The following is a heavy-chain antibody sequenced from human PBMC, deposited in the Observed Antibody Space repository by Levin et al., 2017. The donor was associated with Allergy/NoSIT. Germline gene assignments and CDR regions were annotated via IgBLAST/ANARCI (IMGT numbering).Heavy chain of an antibody. Sequence: GGSLRLSCKGSGYSFTNYWIGWVRQMPGKGLEWMGIIYPGDSDIRYNPSFQGQVTISADKSISTAYLQWSSLKASDSAMYYCAREGYCSGGSCYSAQRWFDPWGQGTLVTVSS. CDR3: AREGYCSGGSCYSAQRWFDP. CDR2: IYPGDSDI. D-gene: IGHD2-15*01. J-gene: IGHJ5*02. V-gene: IGHV5-51*01. CDR1: GYSFTNYW.